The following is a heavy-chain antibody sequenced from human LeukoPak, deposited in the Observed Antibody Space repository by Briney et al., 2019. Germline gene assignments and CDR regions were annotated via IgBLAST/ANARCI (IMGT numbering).Heavy chain of an antibody. CDR2: IYYSGST. CDR1: GGSISSYY. CDR3: ARALLEAYDYVWGSYRSPGAFDI. V-gene: IGHV4-59*01. J-gene: IGHJ3*02. Sequence: SETLSLTCTVFGGSISSYYWSWIRQPPGKGLEWIGYIYYSGSTNYNPSLKSRVTISVDTSKNQFSLKLSSVTAADTAVYYCARALLEAYDYVWGSYRSPGAFDIWGQGTMVTVSS. D-gene: IGHD3-16*02.